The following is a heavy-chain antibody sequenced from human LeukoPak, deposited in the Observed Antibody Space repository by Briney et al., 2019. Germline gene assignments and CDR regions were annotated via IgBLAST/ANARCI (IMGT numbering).Heavy chain of an antibody. CDR2: VTGSGAGT. V-gene: IGHV3-23*01. D-gene: IGHD1-26*01. Sequence: GGSLRLSCAASGFTFNNFAMAWVRQAPGKGLEWVSSVTGSGAGTYYADSVKGRFTISRDNSKNTLYLQMNSLRGEDTAVYYCARARSGHWWGAFDIWGQGTMVTVSS. J-gene: IGHJ3*02. CDR1: GFTFNNFA. CDR3: ARARSGHWWGAFDI.